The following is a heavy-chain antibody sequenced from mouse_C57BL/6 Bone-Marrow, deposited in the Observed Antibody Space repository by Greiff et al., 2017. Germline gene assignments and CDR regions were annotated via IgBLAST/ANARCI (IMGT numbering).Heavy chain of an antibody. J-gene: IGHJ4*01. Sequence: QVQLQQSGPGLVQPSQSLSITCPVSGFSLTSYGVHWVRQSPGKGLEWLGVIWSGGSTDYNAAFISRLSISKDNSKSQVFFKMNSLQADDTAIYYCATYAMDYWGQGTSVTVSS. CDR1: GFSLTSYG. CDR2: IWSGGST. V-gene: IGHV2-2*01. CDR3: ATYAMDY.